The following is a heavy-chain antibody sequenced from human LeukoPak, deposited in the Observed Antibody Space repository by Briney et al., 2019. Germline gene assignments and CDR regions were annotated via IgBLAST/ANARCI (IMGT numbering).Heavy chain of an antibody. V-gene: IGHV3-7*01. Sequence: GGSLRLSCAASGFTFSSYWMSWVSQAPGKGLEWVANIKQDGSEKYYVDSVEGRFTISRDNAKNSLYLQMSSLRAEDTAVYYCARDLSGWYPGSDYWGQGTLVTVSS. D-gene: IGHD6-19*01. J-gene: IGHJ4*02. CDR1: GFTFSSYW. CDR2: IKQDGSEK. CDR3: ARDLSGWYPGSDY.